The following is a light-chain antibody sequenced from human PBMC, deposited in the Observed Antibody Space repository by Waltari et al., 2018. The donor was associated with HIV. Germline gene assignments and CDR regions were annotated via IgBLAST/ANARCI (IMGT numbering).Light chain of an antibody. V-gene: IGLV1-47*01. CDR1: TPNLGNNY. J-gene: IGLJ2*01. Sequence: QSVLTQPPSAFGTPGQRVTLSCSRSTPNLGNNYVNWYRTPPATAPTALSNKNNQRPSGVPDRFSGSKAGTSASLAISGLRSEDEADYYCAAWDDSLSGPIFGGGTKLTVL. CDR3: AAWDDSLSGPI. CDR2: KNN.